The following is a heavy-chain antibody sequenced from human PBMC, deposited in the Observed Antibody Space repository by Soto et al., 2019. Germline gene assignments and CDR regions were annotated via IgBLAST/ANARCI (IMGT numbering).Heavy chain of an antibody. V-gene: IGHV1-2*02. CDR3: ARDRGYSSLSIVYYYGMDV. CDR1: GYTFTGYY. Sequence: ASVKVSCKASGYTFTGYYMHWVRQAPGQGLEWMGWINPNSGGTNYAQKFQGRVTMTRDTSISTAYMELSRLRSDDTAVYYCARDRGYSSLSIVYYYGMDVWGQGTTVTVSS. J-gene: IGHJ6*02. D-gene: IGHD6-6*01. CDR2: INPNSGGT.